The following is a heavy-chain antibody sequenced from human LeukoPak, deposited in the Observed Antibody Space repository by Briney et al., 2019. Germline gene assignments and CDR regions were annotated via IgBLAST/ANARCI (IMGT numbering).Heavy chain of an antibody. J-gene: IGHJ4*02. CDR2: ISAYNGNT. Sequence: ASVKVSCKASGYTFTSCGISWVRQAPGQGLEWMGWISAYNGNTNYAQKLQGRVTMTTDTSTSTAYMELRSLRSDDTAVYYCASELDLFCSSTSCYEVGYYFDHWGQGTLVTVSS. V-gene: IGHV1-18*01. D-gene: IGHD2-2*01. CDR1: GYTFTSCG. CDR3: ASELDLFCSSTSCYEVGYYFDH.